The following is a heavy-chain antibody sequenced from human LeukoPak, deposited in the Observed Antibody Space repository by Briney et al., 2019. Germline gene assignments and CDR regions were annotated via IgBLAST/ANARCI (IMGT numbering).Heavy chain of an antibody. D-gene: IGHD3-22*01. V-gene: IGHV3-23*01. Sequence: GGSLRLSCAASGFTFYSYAMSWVRQAPGKGLEWVSAIGTSGGGTHYADSVKGRFTIFRDTSKNTLYLQMNSLRAEDTAVYYCAKVGYYDSSGYPLYRDYFDYWGQGTLVTVSS. J-gene: IGHJ4*02. CDR2: IGTSGGGT. CDR1: GFTFYSYA. CDR3: AKVGYYDSSGYPLYRDYFDY.